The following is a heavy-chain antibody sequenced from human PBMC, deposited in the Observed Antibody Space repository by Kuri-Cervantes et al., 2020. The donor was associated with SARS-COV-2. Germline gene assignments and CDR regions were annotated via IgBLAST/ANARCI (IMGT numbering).Heavy chain of an antibody. CDR2: IYHSGST. CDR1: GVAIDSNSYY. Sequence: SETLSLTCIVSGVAIDSNSYYWVWIRQAPGKGLEWIGSIYHSGSTYYNPSLKGRVTISVDTSKNQFSLKLSSVTAADTAVYYCARDLRNTVVTPNYYYYYYMDVWGKGTTVTVSS. V-gene: IGHV4-39*07. D-gene: IGHD4-23*01. CDR3: ARDLRNTVVTPNYYYYYYMDV. J-gene: IGHJ6*03.